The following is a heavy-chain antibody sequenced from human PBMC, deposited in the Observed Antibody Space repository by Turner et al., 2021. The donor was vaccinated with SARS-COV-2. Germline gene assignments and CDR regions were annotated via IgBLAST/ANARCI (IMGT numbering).Heavy chain of an antibody. CDR1: GGSISSGGHY. Sequence: QVQLQESGPGLVKPSQTLSLTCTVSGGSISSGGHYWSWIRQHPGKGLEWIGYIYNSGNTYYTPSLKSRVTISVDSSKNQFSLKLSSVTAADTAVYFCARSSTSSNRFDYWGQGTLVTVSS. D-gene: IGHD6-13*01. V-gene: IGHV4-31*03. CDR3: ARSSTSSNRFDY. CDR2: IYNSGNT. J-gene: IGHJ4*02.